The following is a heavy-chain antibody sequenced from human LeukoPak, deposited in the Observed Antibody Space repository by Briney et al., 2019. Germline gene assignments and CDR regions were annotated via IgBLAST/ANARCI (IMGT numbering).Heavy chain of an antibody. CDR3: ARGDIVVVPAAKSTRFDP. CDR2: INPNSGGT. J-gene: IGHJ5*02. CDR1: GYTFTGYY. Sequence: ASVKVSCKASGYTFTGYYMHWVRQAPGQGLEWMGWINPNSGGTNYAQKFQGRVTMTRDTSISTAYMELSRLGSDDTAVYYCARGDIVVVPAAKSTRFDPWGQGTLVAVSS. V-gene: IGHV1-2*02. D-gene: IGHD2-2*01.